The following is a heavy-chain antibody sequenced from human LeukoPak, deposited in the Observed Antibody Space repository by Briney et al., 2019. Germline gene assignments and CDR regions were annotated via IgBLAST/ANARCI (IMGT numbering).Heavy chain of an antibody. CDR3: AKFGGRDFWSGYNDY. J-gene: IGHJ4*02. Sequence: PGGSLRLSCAASGFTFSSYGMHWVRQAPGKGLEWVAFIRYDGGNKYYADSVKGRLTISRDNSKNTLYLQMNSLRAEDTAVYYCAKFGGRDFWSGYNDYWGQGTLVTVSS. V-gene: IGHV3-30*02. CDR2: IRYDGGNK. CDR1: GFTFSSYG. D-gene: IGHD3-3*01.